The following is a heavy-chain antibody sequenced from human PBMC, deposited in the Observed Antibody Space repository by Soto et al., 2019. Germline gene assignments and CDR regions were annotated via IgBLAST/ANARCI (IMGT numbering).Heavy chain of an antibody. CDR1: GFIFNDYG. CDR2: ISFDGNNK. J-gene: IGHJ3*01. Sequence: QVKLVESGGGVVQPGRSLRLSCEASGFIFNDYGMHWVRQAPGKGLDWVAVISFDGNNKYYAQFVKGRFTISRDNSKNTLFLHMDSLRREDTAVYHCVKGDLDTAVVNSPDAFDFWGQGTMVTVSS. D-gene: IGHD5-18*01. V-gene: IGHV3-30*18. CDR3: VKGDLDTAVVNSPDAFDF.